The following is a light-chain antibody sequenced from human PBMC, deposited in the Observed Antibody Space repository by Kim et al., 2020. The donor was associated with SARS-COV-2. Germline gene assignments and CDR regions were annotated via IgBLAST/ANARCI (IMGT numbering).Light chain of an antibody. CDR1: SSNIGSNY. V-gene: IGLV1-47*01. J-gene: IGLJ3*02. CDR3: AAWDDSFWV. CDR2: RNN. Sequence: ELTQPPSASGTPGQRVTISCSGSSSNIGSNYVYWYQQLPGTAPKLLIYRNNQRPSGVPDRFSGSKSGTSASLAISGLRSEDEADYYCAAWDDSFWVFGGGTQLTVL.